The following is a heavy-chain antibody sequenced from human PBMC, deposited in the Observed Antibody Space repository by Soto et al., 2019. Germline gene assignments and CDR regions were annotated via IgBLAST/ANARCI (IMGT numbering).Heavy chain of an antibody. V-gene: IGHV1-69*02. CDR1: GGAFSSYT. CDR2: LIPTLGIA. CDR3: ARSPLKQQLVKYYYYGMDV. J-gene: IGHJ6*02. Sequence: QVQLVQSGAEVKKPGSSVKVSCKASGGAFSSYTISWERQAPGQGLEWMGRLIPTLGIANYAQRFQGRVTITADKSTSTAYIELSSLRSEDTAVYYCARSPLKQQLVKYYYYGMDVWGQGTTVTVSS. D-gene: IGHD6-13*01.